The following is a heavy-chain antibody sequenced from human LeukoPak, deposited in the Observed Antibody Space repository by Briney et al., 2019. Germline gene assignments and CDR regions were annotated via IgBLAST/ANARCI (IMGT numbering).Heavy chain of an antibody. Sequence: GASVKVSCKASGHTFTSYGISWVRQAPGQGLEWMGWISAYNGNTNYAQKLQGRVTITRNTSISTAYMELSSLRSEDTAVYYCARFGWFGELLNWGQGTLVTVSS. V-gene: IGHV1-18*01. D-gene: IGHD3-10*01. J-gene: IGHJ4*02. CDR2: ISAYNGNT. CDR1: GHTFTSYG. CDR3: ARFGWFGELLN.